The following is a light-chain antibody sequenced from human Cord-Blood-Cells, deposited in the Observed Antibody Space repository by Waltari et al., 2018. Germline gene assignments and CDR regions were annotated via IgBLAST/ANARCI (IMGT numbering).Light chain of an antibody. V-gene: IGKV1-39*01. CDR1: QSIRSY. CDR3: QQSYSTPRVT. Sequence: DLQMTQSPSSLSAPVGDRVTSPCRASQSIRSYLNWYQQKPGKAPKLLIYAASRLQSGVPARFSGSGSGTDFTLTISSLQPEDFATYYCQQSYSTPRVTFGPGTKVDIK. J-gene: IGKJ3*01. CDR2: AAS.